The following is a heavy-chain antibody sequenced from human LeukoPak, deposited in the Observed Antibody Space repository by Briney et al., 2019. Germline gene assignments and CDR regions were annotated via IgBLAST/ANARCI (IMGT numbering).Heavy chain of an antibody. CDR3: ARETPNYYGSGSYFPPVPGNWFDP. V-gene: IGHV4-4*07. Sequence: SETLSLTCAVYGGSFSGYFWSWIRQPAGKGLEWIGRIYTSGSTNYNPSLKSRVTISVDTPKNQFSLKLSSVTAADTAVYYCARETPNYYGSGSYFPPVPGNWFDPWGQGTLVTVSS. J-gene: IGHJ5*02. CDR1: GGSFSGYF. CDR2: IYTSGST. D-gene: IGHD3-10*01.